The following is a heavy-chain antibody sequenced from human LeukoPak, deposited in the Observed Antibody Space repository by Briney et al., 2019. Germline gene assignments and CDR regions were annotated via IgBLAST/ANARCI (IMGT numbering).Heavy chain of an antibody. V-gene: IGHV3-23*01. J-gene: IGHJ4*02. D-gene: IGHD3-22*01. Sequence: GGSLRLSCAASGFSFSSYAMSWARQAPGKGLEWVSAISSSGGSTYYADSVKGRFTISRDNSKKTLYLQMSSLRAEDTAIYYCAKDGYYDTSGYYAFDCWGQGTLVTVSS. CDR1: GFSFSSYA. CDR3: AKDGYYDTSGYYAFDC. CDR2: ISSSGGST.